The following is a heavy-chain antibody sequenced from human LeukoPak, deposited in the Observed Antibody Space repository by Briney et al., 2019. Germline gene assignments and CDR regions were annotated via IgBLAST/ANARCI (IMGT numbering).Heavy chain of an antibody. J-gene: IGHJ4*02. Sequence: GESLKISCQGSGFSFTNYWIGWVRQMPGKGLEWMGIIYPGDSDTRYSPSFQGQVTISVDKYISTAYLQWSSLKASATAMYYCARSWVAGYGTVLDYWGQGTLVSVSS. CDR2: IYPGDSDT. D-gene: IGHD6-19*01. V-gene: IGHV5-51*01. CDR3: ARSWVAGYGTVLDY. CDR1: GFSFTNYW.